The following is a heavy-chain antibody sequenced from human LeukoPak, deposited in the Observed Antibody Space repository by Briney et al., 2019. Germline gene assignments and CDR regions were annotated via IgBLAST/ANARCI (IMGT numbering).Heavy chain of an antibody. CDR2: IYYRGST. CDR3: ARDRDPYYDSSGYYSY. J-gene: IGHJ4*02. V-gene: IGHV4-39*07. CDR1: GGSISSSSYY. Sequence: SETLSLTCTVSGGSISSSSYYWGWIRQPPGKGLEWVGSIYYRGSTYYNPSLKSRVAISVDTSKNQFSLKLSSVTAADTAVYYCARDRDPYYDSSGYYSYWGQGTLVTVSS. D-gene: IGHD3-22*01.